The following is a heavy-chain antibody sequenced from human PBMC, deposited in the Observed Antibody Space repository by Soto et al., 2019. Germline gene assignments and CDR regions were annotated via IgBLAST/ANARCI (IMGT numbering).Heavy chain of an antibody. D-gene: IGHD3-22*01. J-gene: IGHJ2*01. CDR3: ARMSYYYDKWYFDL. V-gene: IGHV4-30-4*01. CDR1: GDSINNNDYY. Sequence: TLSLTCTVSGDSINNNDYYWNWIRQTPGKGLEWIGYVYYSGSTYYIPSLKSRLSMSVDTSKNQFSLKLSSVTAADTAIYYCARMSYYYDKWYFDLWGRGTLVTVSS. CDR2: VYYSGST.